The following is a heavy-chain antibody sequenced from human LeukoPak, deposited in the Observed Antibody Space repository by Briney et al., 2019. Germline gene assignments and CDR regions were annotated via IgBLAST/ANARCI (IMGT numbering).Heavy chain of an antibody. J-gene: IGHJ4*02. CDR1: GGSISSSSYY. CDR3: ARMSGSYPPYFDY. D-gene: IGHD1-26*01. CDR2: IYYSGST. Sequence: SETPSLTCTVSGGSISSSSYYWGWMRQPPGRGLEWIGSIYYSGSTYYNPSLKSRVTISVDTSKDQFSLKLSSVTAAATAVYYCARMSGSYPPYFDYWGQGTLVTVSS. V-gene: IGHV4-39*07.